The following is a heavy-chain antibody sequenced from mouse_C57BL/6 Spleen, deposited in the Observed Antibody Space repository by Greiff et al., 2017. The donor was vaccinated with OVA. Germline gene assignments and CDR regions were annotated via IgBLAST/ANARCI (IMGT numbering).Heavy chain of an antibody. Sequence: QVQLQQPGAELVKPGASVKMSCKASGYTFTSYWITWVKQRPGQGLEWIGDIYPGSGSTNYNEKFQSKATMTVDTSSSTAYMQLSSLTSDDSADYYCARYYSNYHGDDWGQGTTLTVSS. D-gene: IGHD2-5*01. CDR2: IYPGSGST. V-gene: IGHV1-55*01. J-gene: IGHJ2*01. CDR1: GYTFTSYW. CDR3: ARYYSNYHGDD.